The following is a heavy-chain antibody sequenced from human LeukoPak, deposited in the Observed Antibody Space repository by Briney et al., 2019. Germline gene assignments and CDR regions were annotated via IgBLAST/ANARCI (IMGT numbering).Heavy chain of an antibody. Sequence: PSETLSLTCTVSGGSISSYYWSWIRQPAGKGLEWIGRIYTSGSTNYNPSLKSRVTMSVDTSKNQFSLKLSSVTAADTAVYYCARGEIVVVPAARYYYYYMDVWGKGTTVTVSS. J-gene: IGHJ6*03. CDR3: ARGEIVVVPAARYYYYYMDV. V-gene: IGHV4-4*07. D-gene: IGHD2-2*01. CDR1: GGSISSYY. CDR2: IYTSGST.